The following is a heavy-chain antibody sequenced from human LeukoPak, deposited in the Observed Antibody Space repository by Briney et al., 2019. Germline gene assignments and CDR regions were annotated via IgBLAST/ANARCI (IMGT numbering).Heavy chain of an antibody. J-gene: IGHJ4*02. CDR2: INHSGST. CDR1: GGSFSGYY. Sequence: SETLSLTCAVYGGSFSGYYWSWIRQPPGKGLEWIGEINHSGSTNYNPSLKSRVTISVDTSKNQFSLKLSSVTAADTAVYYCARSPVLRYFDWLLLDYWGQGTLVTVSS. D-gene: IGHD3-9*01. CDR3: ARSPVLRYFDWLLLDY. V-gene: IGHV4-34*01.